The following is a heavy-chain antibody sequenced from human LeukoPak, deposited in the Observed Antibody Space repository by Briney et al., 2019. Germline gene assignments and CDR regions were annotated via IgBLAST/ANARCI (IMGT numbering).Heavy chain of an antibody. CDR2: IYTSGST. Sequence: PSQTLSLTCTVSGGSISSGSYYWSWIRQPAGKGLEWIGRIYTSGSTNYNPSLKSRVTISVDTSKNQFSPKLSSVTAADTAVYYCARDSEIRGVVDYWGQGTLVTVSS. V-gene: IGHV4-61*02. CDR3: ARDSEIRGVVDY. J-gene: IGHJ4*02. CDR1: GGSISSGSYY. D-gene: IGHD3-3*01.